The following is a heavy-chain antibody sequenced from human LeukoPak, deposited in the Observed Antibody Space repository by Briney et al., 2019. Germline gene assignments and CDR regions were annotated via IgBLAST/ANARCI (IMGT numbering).Heavy chain of an antibody. J-gene: IGHJ4*02. Sequence: GGSLRLSCAASGFTFSIYAMSWVRQAPGKGLEWVSAICGSGGSTYYADSVKGRFTISRDNSKNTLYLQMNSLRAEDTAVYYCAKDRRWSYDFWSGYYRLDYWGQGTLVTVSS. CDR3: AKDRRWSYDFWSGYYRLDY. CDR1: GFTFSIYA. V-gene: IGHV3-23*01. D-gene: IGHD3-3*01. CDR2: ICGSGGST.